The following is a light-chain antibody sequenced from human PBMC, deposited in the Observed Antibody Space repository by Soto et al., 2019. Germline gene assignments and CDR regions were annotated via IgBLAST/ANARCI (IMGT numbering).Light chain of an antibody. CDR1: QSFNSIY. V-gene: IGKV3-20*01. CDR2: GAS. CDR3: QQYNNWPGA. Sequence: EIVLTQSPGTLSLSPGERATLYCRASQSFNSIYLAWYQQKPGQAPRLLIYGASSRATGIPDRFSGSGSGTDFTLTISRLEPEDFATYYCQQYNNWPGAFGGGTKVDIK. J-gene: IGKJ4*01.